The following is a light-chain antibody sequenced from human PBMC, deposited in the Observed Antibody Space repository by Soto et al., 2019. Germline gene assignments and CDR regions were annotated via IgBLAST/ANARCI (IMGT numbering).Light chain of an antibody. CDR1: SSNIGSNY. J-gene: IGLJ2*01. Sequence: QSVLTQPPSASGTPGQRVTISCSGSSSNIGSNYVYWYQQFPGTAPKLLIYRNHQRPSGVPDRFSGSKSGTSASLAISGLRSEHEADYYCAAWDDSLRGVVFGGGTKLTVL. CDR2: RNH. CDR3: AAWDDSLRGVV. V-gene: IGLV1-47*01.